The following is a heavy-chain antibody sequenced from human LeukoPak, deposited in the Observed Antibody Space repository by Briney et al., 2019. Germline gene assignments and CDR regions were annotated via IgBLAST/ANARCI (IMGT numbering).Heavy chain of an antibody. Sequence: GGSLRLSCAASGFTFSDYYMSWIRQAPGKGLEWVSYITSSGSTIYYADSMKGRFTISRDNAKHSLFLQLDSLGAEDTAVYYCARIGRPAAFDIWGQGTLVIVSS. CDR3: ARIGRPAAFDI. V-gene: IGHV3-11*01. J-gene: IGHJ3*02. CDR2: ITSSGSTI. D-gene: IGHD6-25*01. CDR1: GFTFSDYY.